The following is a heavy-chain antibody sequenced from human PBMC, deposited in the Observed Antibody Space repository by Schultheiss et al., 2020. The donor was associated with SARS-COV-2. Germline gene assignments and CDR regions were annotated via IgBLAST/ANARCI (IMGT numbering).Heavy chain of an antibody. D-gene: IGHD1-26*01. CDR1: GFTVSSNY. CDR2: IYSGGST. CDR3: ASLGATTTKRDY. V-gene: IGHV3-53*05. Sequence: GGSLRLSCAASGFTVSSNYMSWVRQAPGKGLEWVSVIYSGGSTYYADSVKGRFTISRDNSKNTLYLQMNSLRAEDTAVYYCASLGATTTKRDYWGQGTLVTVSS. J-gene: IGHJ4*02.